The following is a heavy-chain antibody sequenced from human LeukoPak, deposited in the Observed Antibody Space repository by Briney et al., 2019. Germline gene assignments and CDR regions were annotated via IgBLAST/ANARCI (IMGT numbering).Heavy chain of an antibody. CDR2: IYHSGST. D-gene: IGHD4-17*01. Sequence: PSETLSLTCAVSGGSISSGGYSWSWIRQPPGKGLEWIGYIYHSGSTYYNTSLKSRVTISVDRSKNQFSLKLSSVTAADTAVYYCARATRTVTTNYFDYWGQGTLVTVSS. V-gene: IGHV4-30-2*01. J-gene: IGHJ4*02. CDR1: GGSISSGGYS. CDR3: ARATRTVTTNYFDY.